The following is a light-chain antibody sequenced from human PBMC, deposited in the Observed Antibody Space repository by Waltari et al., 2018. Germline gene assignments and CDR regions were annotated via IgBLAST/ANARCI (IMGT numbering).Light chain of an antibody. J-gene: IGKJ4*01. Sequence: VVTQTPRSLSVTPGQPASISCKSSQSPLHTTGEIFLSWYLQKPGQPPHLLIYEVSSRFSGVPDRFSGSGSGTDFTLKISRVEAEDVGVYYCMQSIQLPSFGGGTKVEIK. V-gene: IGKV2D-29*01. CDR2: EVS. CDR1: QSPLHTTGEIF. CDR3: MQSIQLPS.